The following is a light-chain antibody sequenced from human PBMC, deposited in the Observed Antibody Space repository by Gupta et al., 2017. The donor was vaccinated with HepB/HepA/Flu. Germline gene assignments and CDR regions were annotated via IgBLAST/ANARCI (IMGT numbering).Light chain of an antibody. J-gene: IGLJ1*01. CDR1: SSDVGGYNY. CDR3: SSYTSSSTYV. V-gene: IGLV2-14*01. Sequence: QSALTQPPSVHGSPGQSITISCTGTSSDVGGYNYVSWYQQHPGKAPKLMIYDVSNRPSGVSNRFSGSKSGNTASLTISGLQAEDEADYYCSSYTSSSTYVFGTGTKVTVL. CDR2: DVS.